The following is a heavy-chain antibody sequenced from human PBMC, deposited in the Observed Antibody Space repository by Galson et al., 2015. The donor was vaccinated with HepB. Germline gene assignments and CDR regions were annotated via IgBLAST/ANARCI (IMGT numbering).Heavy chain of an antibody. Sequence: TLSLTCTVSGGSISSGGYYWSWIRQHPGKGLEWIGYIYYSGSTYYNPSLKSRVTISVDTSKNQFSLKLSSVTAADTAVYYCARKGLGGYYYDSSGYPFDYWGQGTLVTVSS. CDR3: ARKGLGGYYYDSSGYPFDY. D-gene: IGHD3-22*01. V-gene: IGHV4-31*03. CDR1: GGSISSGGYY. CDR2: IYYSGST. J-gene: IGHJ4*02.